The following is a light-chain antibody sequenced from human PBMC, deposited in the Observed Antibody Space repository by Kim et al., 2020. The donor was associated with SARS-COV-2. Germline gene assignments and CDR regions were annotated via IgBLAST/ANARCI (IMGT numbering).Light chain of an antibody. CDR3: SSYTSSSTRV. V-gene: IGLV2-14*03. J-gene: IGLJ3*02. CDR1: SSDVGGYNY. Sequence: GQSVTISRTGTSSDVGGYNYVSWYQQHPGKAPKLMIYDVSNRPSGVSNRFSGSKSGNTASLTISGLQAEDEADYYCSSYTSSSTRVFGGGTKLTVL. CDR2: DVS.